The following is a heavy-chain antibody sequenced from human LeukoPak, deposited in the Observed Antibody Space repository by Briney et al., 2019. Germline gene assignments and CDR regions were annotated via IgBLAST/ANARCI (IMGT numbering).Heavy chain of an antibody. D-gene: IGHD6-13*01. Sequence: SETLSLTCTVSGGSISSYYWSWIRQPAGKGLEWIGRIYTSGSTNYNPSLKSRVTMSVDTSKNQFSLKLSSVTAADTAVYYCASSSWSRSYYYYVDVWGKGTTVTVSS. V-gene: IGHV4-4*07. CDR1: GGSISSYY. CDR2: IYTSGST. CDR3: ASSSWSRSYYYYVDV. J-gene: IGHJ6*03.